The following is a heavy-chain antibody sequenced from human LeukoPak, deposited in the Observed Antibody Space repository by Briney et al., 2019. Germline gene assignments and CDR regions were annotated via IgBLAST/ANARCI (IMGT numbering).Heavy chain of an antibody. V-gene: IGHV3-23*01. CDR1: GFTFSSYA. J-gene: IGHJ4*02. CDR2: ISGSGGST. Sequence: GGSLRLSCAASGFTFSSYAMSWVRQAPGKGLEWVSAISGSGGSTYYADSVQGRFTISRDNSKNTLYLQMNSPRAEDTAVYYCAKSALYYYDNSGYPVDYWGQGTLVTVSS. D-gene: IGHD3-22*01. CDR3: AKSALYYYDNSGYPVDY.